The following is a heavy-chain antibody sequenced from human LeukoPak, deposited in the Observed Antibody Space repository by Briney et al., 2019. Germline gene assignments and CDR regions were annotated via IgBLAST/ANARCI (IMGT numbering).Heavy chain of an antibody. J-gene: IGHJ6*03. D-gene: IGHD3-10*01. CDR2: IYYSGST. V-gene: IGHV4-39*01. Sequence: PSETLSLTCTVSDGSISSSSYYWGWIRQPPGKGLEWIGSIYYSGSTYYNPSLKSRVTISVDTSKNQFSLKLSSVTAADTAVYYCARHRYYYRSGSYYGAPYYMDVWGKGTTVTISS. CDR3: ARHRYYYRSGSYYGAPYYMDV. CDR1: DGSISSSSYY.